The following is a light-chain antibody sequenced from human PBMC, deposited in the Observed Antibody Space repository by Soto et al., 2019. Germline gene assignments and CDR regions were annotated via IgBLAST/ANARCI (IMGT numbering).Light chain of an antibody. CDR3: ATWDDSLRSVI. Sequence: QSVLTQPPSASGTPGQRVTISCSGSTSNIGSNYVYWYHQLPGTAPKLLIYSNYQRPSGVPDRFSGSKSGTSASLAISGLQSEDDADYYCATWDDSLRSVIFGGGTKLTVL. CDR2: SNY. CDR1: TSNIGSNY. J-gene: IGLJ2*01. V-gene: IGLV1-47*02.